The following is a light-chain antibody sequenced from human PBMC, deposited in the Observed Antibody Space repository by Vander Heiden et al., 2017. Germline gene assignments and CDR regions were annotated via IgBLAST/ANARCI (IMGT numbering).Light chain of an antibody. CDR2: AAS. Sequence: DIQMTQSPSSLSASVGDRVTITCRASQTISSYLNWFQQKPGEAPPLLIYAASSLQSGVPSRFSGSGSGTDFTLTITNLQPEDFATYYCQQGHSFPFTFGPGTKVD. V-gene: IGKV1-39*01. CDR3: QQGHSFPFT. J-gene: IGKJ3*01. CDR1: QTISSY.